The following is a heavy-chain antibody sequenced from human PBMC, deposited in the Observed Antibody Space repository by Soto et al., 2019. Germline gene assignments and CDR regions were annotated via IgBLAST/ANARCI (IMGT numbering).Heavy chain of an antibody. J-gene: IGHJ5*02. CDR3: QHRLPTAPAIEWFDP. CDR2: IYWDDDK. CDR1: GFSLSTSGVG. Sequence: SCTSLVNPPQTLTLTCTFSGFSLSTSGVGVGWIRQPPGKALEWLALIYWDDDKRYSPSLKSRLTITKDTSKNQVVLTMTNMDPADTATYYCQHRLPTAPAIEWFDPWGQGTLVTVSS. V-gene: IGHV2-5*02.